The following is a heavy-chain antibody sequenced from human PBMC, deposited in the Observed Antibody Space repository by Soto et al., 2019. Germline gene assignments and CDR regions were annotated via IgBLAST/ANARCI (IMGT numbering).Heavy chain of an antibody. Sequence: ASVKVSCKASGYTFSTYDFNWVRQAPGQGLEWMGWLNPKSGMTGSAQKFQGRVTMTRDSSISTVYMELSSLRSEDTAVYYCAASPSFWQNYYYGAMDVWGQGTTVTVSS. V-gene: IGHV1-8*01. CDR3: AASPSFWQNYYYGAMDV. J-gene: IGHJ6*02. CDR1: GYTFSTYD. CDR2: LNPKSGMT.